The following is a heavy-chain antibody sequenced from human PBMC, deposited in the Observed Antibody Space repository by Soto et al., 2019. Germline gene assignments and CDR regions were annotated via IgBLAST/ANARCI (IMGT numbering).Heavy chain of an antibody. CDR1: GGSFSVYF. J-gene: IGHJ6*02. CDR2: INHSGST. D-gene: IGHD2-2*01. Sequence: PSETLSLTCAAYGGSFSVYFWSWIRQPPGKGLEWIGEINHSGSTNYNPSLKSRVTISVDTSKNQFSLKLSSVTAADTAVYYCARVSVGGYCSSTSCYGGTYYYYYGMDVWGQGTTVTVSS. CDR3: ARVSVGGYCSSTSCYGGTYYYYYGMDV. V-gene: IGHV4-34*01.